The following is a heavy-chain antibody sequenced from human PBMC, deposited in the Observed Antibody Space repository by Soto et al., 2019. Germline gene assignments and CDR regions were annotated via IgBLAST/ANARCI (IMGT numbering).Heavy chain of an antibody. CDR2: ISHDGSFK. D-gene: IGHD6-19*01. CDR3: AKLEGSVPVDGDWFDP. CDR1: GFSFSSHG. Sequence: QVQLVESGGGVVQPGRSLRLSCAASGFSFSSHGMHWVRQAPGRGLEWVADISHDGSFKSYADSLRGRFTVSRDNSKNTLYLQIHSLRPEDTAVYYCAKLEGSVPVDGDWFDPWGQGTLVTVSS. V-gene: IGHV3-30*18. J-gene: IGHJ5*02.